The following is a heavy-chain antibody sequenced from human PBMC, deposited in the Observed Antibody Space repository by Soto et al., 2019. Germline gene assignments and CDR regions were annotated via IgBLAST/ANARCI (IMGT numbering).Heavy chain of an antibody. CDR3: ARDDEMGYFYY. Sequence: EVQLAESGGGLVQPGGSLRLSCAASGFTFSSHSMNWVRRAPGKGLEWVSYISSSTRTIYYADSVKGRFTVSRDNAKNSLYLQMNSLRAEDTAVSYCARDDEMGYFYYWGQGTLVTVSS. D-gene: IGHD3-16*01. CDR1: GFTFSSHS. J-gene: IGHJ4*02. V-gene: IGHV3-48*01. CDR2: ISSSTRTI.